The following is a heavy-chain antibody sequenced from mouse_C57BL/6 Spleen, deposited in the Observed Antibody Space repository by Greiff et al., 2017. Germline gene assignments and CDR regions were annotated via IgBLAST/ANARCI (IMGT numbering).Heavy chain of an antibody. CDR2: ISDGGSYT. Sequence: EVKLMESGGGLVKPGGSLKLSCAASGFTFSSYAMSWVRQTPEKRLEWVATISDGGSYTYYPDNVKGRFTISRDNAKNNLYLQMSHLKSEDTAMYYCARDESSYYGAMDYWGQGTSVTVSS. V-gene: IGHV5-4*01. CDR3: ARDESSYYGAMDY. D-gene: IGHD1-1*01. CDR1: GFTFSSYA. J-gene: IGHJ4*01.